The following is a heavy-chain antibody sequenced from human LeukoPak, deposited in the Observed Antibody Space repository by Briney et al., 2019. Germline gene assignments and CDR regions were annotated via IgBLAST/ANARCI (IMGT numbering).Heavy chain of an antibody. V-gene: IGHV1-46*01. D-gene: IGHD3-22*01. J-gene: IGHJ4*02. CDR3: ARDYYDSSGFLGY. CDR1: GSTFTSYY. Sequence: GASVKASCKESGSTFTSYYMHWVRQAPGQGLEWMGIINPSGGSTSYAQKFQGRVTMTRDTSTSTVYMELSSLGSEDTAVYYCARDYYDSSGFLGYWGQGTLVTVSS. CDR2: INPSGGST.